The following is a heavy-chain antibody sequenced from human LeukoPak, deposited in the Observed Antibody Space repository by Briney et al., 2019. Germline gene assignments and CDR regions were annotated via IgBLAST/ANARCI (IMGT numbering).Heavy chain of an antibody. Sequence: GGSLRLSCAASGFTFSSYSMNWVRHAPGKGLVWVSRINSDGSSTSYADSVKGRFTISRDNAKNTLYLQMNSLRAEDTAVYYCARDGWPPLGYSSSHTDYWGQGTLVTVSS. V-gene: IGHV3-74*01. CDR3: ARDGWPPLGYSSSHTDY. CDR2: INSDGSST. J-gene: IGHJ4*02. CDR1: GFTFSSYS. D-gene: IGHD6-19*01.